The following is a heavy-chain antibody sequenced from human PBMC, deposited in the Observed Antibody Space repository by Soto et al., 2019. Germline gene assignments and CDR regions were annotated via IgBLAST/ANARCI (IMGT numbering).Heavy chain of an antibody. CDR3: AKAMGSSGYTLDY. J-gene: IGHJ4*02. Sequence: PGGSLRLSCAASGFTYSTYTMHWVRQAPGKGLEWVAVISYDGNNKYYADSVKGRFTISRDNSKNTLYLQMNSLRAEDTAVYYCAKAMGSSGYTLDYWGQGTLVTVSS. CDR1: GFTYSTYT. CDR2: ISYDGNNK. V-gene: IGHV3-30*04. D-gene: IGHD3-22*01.